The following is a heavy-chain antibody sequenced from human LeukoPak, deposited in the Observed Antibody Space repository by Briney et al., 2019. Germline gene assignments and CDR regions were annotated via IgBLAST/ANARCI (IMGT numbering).Heavy chain of an antibody. Sequence: SETLSLTCAVYGGSFSGYYWSWVRQPPGKGLEWIGEISHSGSTNYNPPLKSRVTISVDTSKNKCALKRTSVDATETAGEYGAGGNVWKTITMVRGVSRARWFDPWGQGTLVTVSS. J-gene: IGHJ5*02. CDR3: AGGNVWKTITMVRGVSRARWFDP. V-gene: IGHV4-34*01. CDR2: ISHSGST. D-gene: IGHD3-10*01. CDR1: GGSFSGYY.